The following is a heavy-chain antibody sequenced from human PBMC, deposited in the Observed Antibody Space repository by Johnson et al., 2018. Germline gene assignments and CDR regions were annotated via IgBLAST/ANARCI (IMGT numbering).Heavy chain of an antibody. Sequence: EVQLVETGGGLAQPGRSLRLSCTASGFTFGDFAMSWFRQAPGKGLECVGFIRSKAYGGTTEYAASVEGRFTISRDDSKSITYLQMKRLKIEDAALYYWTRLRTDYGDSVGYYMDVWGKGTTVTVSS. CDR1: GFTFGDFA. CDR3: TRLRTDYGDSVGYYMDV. J-gene: IGHJ6*03. CDR2: IRSKAYGGTT. V-gene: IGHV3-49*03. D-gene: IGHD4-17*01.